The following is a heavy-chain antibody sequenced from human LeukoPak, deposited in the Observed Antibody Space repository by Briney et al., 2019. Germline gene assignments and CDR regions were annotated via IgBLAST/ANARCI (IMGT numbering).Heavy chain of an antibody. CDR2: INHSGST. D-gene: IGHD2-2*01. V-gene: IGHV4-34*01. Sequence: SETLSLTCAVYGGSFSGYYWTWIRQPPGKGLEWIGEINHSGSTNYNPSLKSRVTISVETSKNHLSLKLSSVTAADTAVYYRVRDYGSSTSCYWGWGMDVWGQGTTVTVSS. CDR3: VRDYGSSTSCYWGWGMDV. J-gene: IGHJ6*01. CDR1: GGSFSGYY.